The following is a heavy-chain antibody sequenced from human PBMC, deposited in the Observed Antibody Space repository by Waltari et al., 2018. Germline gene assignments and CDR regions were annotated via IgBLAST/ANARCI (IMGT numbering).Heavy chain of an antibody. Sequence: EVQLVQSGGGLVQPGGSLRLSCAASEFIFSNYEMHWIRQAPGKGLGGVSDISSRGTTIYYADSVKGRFTISRDNAKKSLYLQMKGLRAEDTAVYYCARERNTFIPFDYWGQGALVTVSS. CDR3: ARERNTFIPFDY. CDR2: ISSRGTTI. V-gene: IGHV3-48*03. J-gene: IGHJ4*02. D-gene: IGHD2-21*01. CDR1: EFIFSNYE.